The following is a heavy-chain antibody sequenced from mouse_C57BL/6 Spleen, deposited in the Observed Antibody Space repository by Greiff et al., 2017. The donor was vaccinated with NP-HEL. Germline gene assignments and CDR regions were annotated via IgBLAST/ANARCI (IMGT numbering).Heavy chain of an antibody. CDR1: GYTFTSYW. D-gene: IGHD1-1*01. CDR3: ARVRGTVVAGAMDY. V-gene: IGHV1-69*01. CDR2: IDPSDSYT. J-gene: IGHJ4*01. Sequence: QVQLQQPGAELVMPGASVKLSCKASGYTFTSYWMHWVKQRPGQGLEWIGEIDPSDSYTNYNQKFKGKSTLTVDKSSSTAYMQLSSLTSEDSAVYYGARVRGTVVAGAMDYWGQGTSVTVSS.